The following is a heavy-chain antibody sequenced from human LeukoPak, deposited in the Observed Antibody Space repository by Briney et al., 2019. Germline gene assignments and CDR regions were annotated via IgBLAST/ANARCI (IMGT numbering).Heavy chain of an antibody. J-gene: IGHJ6*02. V-gene: IGHV3-30*18. D-gene: IGHD2-2*01. CDR3: AKDRSDIVVVPVAVRSLPLNGMDV. CDR1: GFIFSNYG. Sequence: GGSLRLSCVASGFIFSNYGMHWVRQAPGKGLEWVATISYDGSNTYYVDSVKGRFTISRDNSKNTLYLQMNSLRPEDTAMYFCAKDRSDIVVVPVAVRSLPLNGMDVWGQGTSVTVSS. CDR2: ISYDGSNT.